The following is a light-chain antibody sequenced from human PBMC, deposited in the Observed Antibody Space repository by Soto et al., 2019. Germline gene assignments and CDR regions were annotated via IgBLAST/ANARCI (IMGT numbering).Light chain of an antibody. CDR2: DVS. V-gene: IGLV2-11*01. CDR1: SSDVGAYDY. Sequence: QSALTQPRSVSGSPGQSVTISCTGTSSDVGAYDYVSWYQQHPGKAPKLMIYDVSKRPSGVPDRFSGSKSGNTASLTISGLKAENEADYYCCSYTGSYIWVFGGGTKLTVL. CDR3: CSYTGSYIWV. J-gene: IGLJ3*02.